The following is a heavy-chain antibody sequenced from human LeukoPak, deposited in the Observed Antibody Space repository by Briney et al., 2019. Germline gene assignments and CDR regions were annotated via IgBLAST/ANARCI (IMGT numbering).Heavy chain of an antibody. D-gene: IGHD4-17*01. Sequence: GGSLRLSCAASGFTFTHYARTWVRQAPGKGLEWVSDISGYSDYTYYADSVKGRFTISRDNSKSTLYLQMNSLRADDTALYYCARGGFGTVTDYWGQGTLVTVSS. CDR2: ISGYSDYT. CDR1: GFTFTHYA. J-gene: IGHJ4*02. CDR3: ARGGFGTVTDY. V-gene: IGHV3-23*01.